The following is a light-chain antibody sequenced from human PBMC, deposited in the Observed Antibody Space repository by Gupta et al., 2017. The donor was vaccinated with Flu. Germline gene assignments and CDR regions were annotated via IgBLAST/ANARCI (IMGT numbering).Light chain of an antibody. CDR1: SSDVGGYNY. CDR3: SSYRSSNTQV. CDR2: EVS. V-gene: IGLV2-14*01. Sequence: QSALTQPASVSGSPGQSITISCTGTSSDVGGYNYVSWYQQHPGKAPKLMIFEVSNRPSGVSNRFSVSKSGNTASLTISGLQAGDEADYYCSSYRSSNTQVFGGGTKLTVL. J-gene: IGLJ3*02.